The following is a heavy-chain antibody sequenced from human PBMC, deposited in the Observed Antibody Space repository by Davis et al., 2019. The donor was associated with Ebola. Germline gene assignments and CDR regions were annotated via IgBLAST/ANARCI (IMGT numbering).Heavy chain of an antibody. J-gene: IGHJ4*02. D-gene: IGHD6-13*01. V-gene: IGHV4-4*02. CDR1: GGSISSSNW. CDR2: IYHSGST. Sequence: MPSETLSLTCAVSGGSISSSNWWSWVRQPPGKGLEWLGEIYHSGSTNYNPSLKSRVTISVDTSKNQFSLKLSSVTAADTAVYYCARYGSSWYNFDYWGQGTLVTVSS. CDR3: ARYGSSWYNFDY.